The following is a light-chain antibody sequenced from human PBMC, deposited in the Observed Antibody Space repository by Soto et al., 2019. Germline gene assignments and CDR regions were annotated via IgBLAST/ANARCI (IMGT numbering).Light chain of an antibody. J-gene: IGLJ2*01. CDR1: SGHSNYA. CDR3: QTWAPGIQV. CDR2: LNSDGSH. Sequence: QPVLTQSPSASASLGASVKRTCTLSSGHSNYAIAWHKQQPEKGTRYLMKLNSDGSHSKGDGIPDRFSGSSSGAERYLTISSLQSDDEADYYCQTWAPGIQVFGGGTKLTVL. V-gene: IGLV4-69*02.